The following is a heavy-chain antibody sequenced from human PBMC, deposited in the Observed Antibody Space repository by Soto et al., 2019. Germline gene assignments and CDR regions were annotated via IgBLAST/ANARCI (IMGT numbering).Heavy chain of an antibody. CDR3: ARDRTYRSSCWFGP. V-gene: IGHV1-3*01. Sequence: ASVKVSSQESGYTFPSYAMHWARQSPGQRLEWMGWFNAGNRHTKYSQTLHGRLTITRDTSASTAYMELSSLRAEVTAVYYCARDRTYRSSCWFGPWGQGSLVTVSS. CDR2: FNAGNRHT. D-gene: IGHD6-6*01. J-gene: IGHJ5*02. CDR1: GYTFPSYA.